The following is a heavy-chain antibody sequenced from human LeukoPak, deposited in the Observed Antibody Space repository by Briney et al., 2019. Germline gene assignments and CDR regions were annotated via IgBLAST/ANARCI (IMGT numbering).Heavy chain of an antibody. D-gene: IGHD2-15*01. CDR2: IYSGGST. CDR1: GFTVSSNY. Sequence: GGSLRLSCAASGFTVSSNYMSWVRQAPGKGLEWVSVIYSGGSTYYADSVKGRFTISRDNAKNSLYLQMNSLRAEDTAAYYCVRDWGGGSCYWGQGTLVTVSS. J-gene: IGHJ4*02. V-gene: IGHV3-66*01. CDR3: VRDWGGGSCY.